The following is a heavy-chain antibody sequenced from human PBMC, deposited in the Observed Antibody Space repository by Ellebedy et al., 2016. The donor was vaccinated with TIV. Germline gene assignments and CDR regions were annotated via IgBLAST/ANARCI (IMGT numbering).Heavy chain of an antibody. J-gene: IGHJ6*02. CDR3: ARQRIVATSFWSPRENYGMDV. Sequence: GESLKISCKGSGYSFTSYWIGWVRQMPGKGLEWMGIIYPGDSDTRYSPSFQGQVTISADKSISTAYLQWSSLKASDTAMYYCARQRIVATSFWSPRENYGMDVWGQGTTVTVSS. V-gene: IGHV5-51*01. CDR1: GYSFTSYW. CDR2: IYPGDSDT. D-gene: IGHD5-12*01.